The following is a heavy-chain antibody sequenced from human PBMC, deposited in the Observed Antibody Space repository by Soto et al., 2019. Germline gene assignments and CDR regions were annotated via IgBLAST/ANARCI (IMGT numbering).Heavy chain of an antibody. Sequence: PGGSLRLSCAASGFIFISYAMSWVRQAPWKGLEWVSAISGSGGSTYYADSVKGRFTISRDNSKNTLYLQMNSLRAEDTVVYYCARTAQRGPVLRFLEWLFPFDYWGQGTLVTVSS. CDR3: ARTAQRGPVLRFLEWLFPFDY. CDR1: GFIFISYA. J-gene: IGHJ4*02. V-gene: IGHV3-23*01. D-gene: IGHD3-3*01. CDR2: ISGSGGST.